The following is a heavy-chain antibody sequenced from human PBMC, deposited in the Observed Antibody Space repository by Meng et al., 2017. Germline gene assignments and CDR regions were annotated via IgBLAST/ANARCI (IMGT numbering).Heavy chain of an antibody. CDR3: ASIKVDP. V-gene: IGHV3-33*01. J-gene: IGHJ5*02. CDR2: IWYDGSNK. CDR1: GFTFSSYG. D-gene: IGHD1-14*01. Sequence: QGQLGEVGGGVVQPGSSLRLSCAASGFTFSSYGMHWVRQAPGKGLEWVVVIWYDGSNKYYADSVKGRFTISRDNSKNTLYLQMNSLRAEDTAVYYCASIKVDPWGQGTLVTVSS.